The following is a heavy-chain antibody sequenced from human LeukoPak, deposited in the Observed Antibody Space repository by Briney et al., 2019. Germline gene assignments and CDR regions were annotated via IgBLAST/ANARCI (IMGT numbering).Heavy chain of an antibody. D-gene: IGHD4-17*01. V-gene: IGHV4-4*07. CDR3: AREGRYGDYEGY. CDR2: IYSGGST. Sequence: SETLSLTCTVSGGSVWSYYWSWIRQPAGKGLEWIGRIYSGGSTNHNPSLKSRVTMSVDTSKNQFSLKLSSVTAADTAVYYCAREGRYGDYEGYWGQGTLVTASS. J-gene: IGHJ4*02. CDR1: GGSVWSYY.